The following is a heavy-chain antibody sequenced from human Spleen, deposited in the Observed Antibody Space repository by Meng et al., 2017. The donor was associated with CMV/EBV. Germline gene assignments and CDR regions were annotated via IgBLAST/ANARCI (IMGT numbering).Heavy chain of an antibody. V-gene: IGHV4-61*01. J-gene: IGHJ4*02. CDR3: ARESTGDNYFDY. CDR1: GDSLTGNYY. CDR2: SYHSGAT. Sequence: SETLSLTCTVSGDSLTGNYYWSWVRRPPGKGLEWIGYSYHSGATNYNPSLKSRVTISVDTSKRQFSLKLASVAAADTAVYYCARESTGDNYFDYWGQGALVTVSS. D-gene: IGHD7-27*01.